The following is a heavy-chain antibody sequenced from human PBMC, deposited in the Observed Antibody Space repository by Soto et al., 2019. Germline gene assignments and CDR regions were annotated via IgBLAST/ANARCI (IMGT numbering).Heavy chain of an antibody. D-gene: IGHD1-26*01. V-gene: IGHV3-33*01. J-gene: IGHJ3*01. CDR2: ICFDGTNK. CDR3: ASGIGLVVLGDDFDL. Sequence: QVQLVESGGGVVQSGRSLRLSCAASGFIFGTYGMHWVRQAPGKGLEWVAVICFDGTNKYYGDFVKGRFTVSRDKSKMYLQMTGLSVEDTAGYDGASGIGLVVLGDDFDLWGPGTMVTVSS. CDR1: GFIFGTYG.